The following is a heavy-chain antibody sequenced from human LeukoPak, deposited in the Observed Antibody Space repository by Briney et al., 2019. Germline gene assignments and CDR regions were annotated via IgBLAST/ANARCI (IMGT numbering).Heavy chain of an antibody. CDR3: VRDGGVSGYDLLDY. CDR2: INQDGSEE. J-gene: IGHJ4*02. D-gene: IGHD5-12*01. V-gene: IGHV3-7*01. Sequence: GGSLRLSCVASGLTFRNYWMTWVRQAPGKGWEWVAHINQDGSEEHYMDSVKARFTISRDNAKNSLSLQMNSLRAEDTAVYYCVRDGGVSGYDLLDYWGQGTLVTVSS. CDR1: GLTFRNYW.